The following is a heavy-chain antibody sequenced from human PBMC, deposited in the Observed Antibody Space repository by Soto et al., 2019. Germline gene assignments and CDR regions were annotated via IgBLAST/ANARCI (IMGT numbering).Heavy chain of an antibody. V-gene: IGHV3-21*01. CDR1: GFTFSSYS. J-gene: IGHJ6*03. Sequence: SLRLSCAASGFTFSSYSMNWVRQAPGKGLEWVSSISSSSSYIYYADSVKGRFTISRDNAKNSLYLQMNSLRAEDTAVYYCARERYDFWSGRYYYYMDVWGKGTTDTVSS. CDR3: ARERYDFWSGRYYYYMDV. CDR2: ISSSSSYI. D-gene: IGHD3-3*01.